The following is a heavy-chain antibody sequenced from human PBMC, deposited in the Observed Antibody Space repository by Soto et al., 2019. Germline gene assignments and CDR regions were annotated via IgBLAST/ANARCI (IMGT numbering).Heavy chain of an antibody. Sequence: QVQLVQSGAEVKKPGASVKVSCKASGYTFTSYTMHWVRQAPGQRLEWMGWINAGNGNTKYSQKFKDRVTITRDTSASTAYMELSSLRSEDTAVYYCARTLYYYDSSGYYVSAFDIWGQGTMVTVSS. CDR1: GYTFTSYT. J-gene: IGHJ3*02. CDR3: ARTLYYYDSSGYYVSAFDI. CDR2: INAGNGNT. V-gene: IGHV1-3*01. D-gene: IGHD3-22*01.